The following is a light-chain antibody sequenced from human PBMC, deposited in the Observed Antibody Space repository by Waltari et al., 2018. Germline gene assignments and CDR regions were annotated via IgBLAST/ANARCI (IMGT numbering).Light chain of an antibody. CDR2: AAS. J-gene: IGKJ1*01. V-gene: IGKV3-20*01. Sequence: EIVLTQSPGTLSLSPGEGATLSCRASQSVSSSYLAWYQQKPGQAPRLLIYAASIRATGIPDRFRCSGSGTDFTLTISRLEPEDFAVYYCQHYGYSLWTFGQGTKVEIK. CDR3: QHYGYSLWT. CDR1: QSVSSSY.